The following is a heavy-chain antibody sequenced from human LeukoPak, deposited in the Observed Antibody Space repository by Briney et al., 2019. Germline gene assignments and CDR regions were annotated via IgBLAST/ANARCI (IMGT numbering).Heavy chain of an antibody. J-gene: IGHJ3*02. D-gene: IGHD4-23*01. CDR1: GLTFSDHY. V-gene: IGHV3-72*01. Sequence: GGSLRLSCAASGLTFSDHYMDWVRQAPGKGLEWVGRTRNKANSYTTEYAASVKGRFTISRDDSKNSMYLQMNSLKTEDTAVYYCARGRWELDAFDIWGQGTMVTVSS. CDR3: ARGRWELDAFDI. CDR2: TRNKANSYTT.